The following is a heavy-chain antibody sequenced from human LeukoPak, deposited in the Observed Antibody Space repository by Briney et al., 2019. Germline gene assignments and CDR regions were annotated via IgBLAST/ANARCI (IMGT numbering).Heavy chain of an antibody. CDR2: ISPYNGNT. V-gene: IGHV1-18*01. J-gene: IGHJ3*02. CDR1: GYTFTSYG. Sequence: ASVKVSCKASGYTFTSYGISWVRQAPGQGLEWMGWISPYNGNTNYAQKLQGRVTMTTDTSTSTAYMELRSLRSDDTAVYYCARDSARFYYDILTGYDAFDIWGQGTMVTVSS. CDR3: ARDSARFYYDILTGYDAFDI. D-gene: IGHD3-9*01.